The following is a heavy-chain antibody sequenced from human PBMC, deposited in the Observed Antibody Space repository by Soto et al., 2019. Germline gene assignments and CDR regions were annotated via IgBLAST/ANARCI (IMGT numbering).Heavy chain of an antibody. D-gene: IGHD2-15*01. CDR3: ARAYTCRLPRRADYYYALDV. CDR2: IGAARDP. Sequence: GGSLRLSCTASGFSFNDYDMHWVRQAPGKGLEWVSTIGAARDPYYTGSVKHRFSISRENARNSMCLHSNSVTVGDTAVYYCARAYTCRLPRRADYYYALDVWGQGIMVTVSS. V-gene: IGHV3-13*05. J-gene: IGHJ6*02. CDR1: GFSFNDYD.